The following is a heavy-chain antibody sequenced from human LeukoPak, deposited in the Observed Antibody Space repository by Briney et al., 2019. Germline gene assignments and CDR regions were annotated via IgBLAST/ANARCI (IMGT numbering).Heavy chain of an antibody. CDR2: ISSSSSTK. Sequence: GGSLRLSCAATGFTFSTYSMNWVRQAPQKGLEWVSYISSSSSTKYYADSVKGRFTISRDNAKNSLYLQMNSLRAEDTAVYYCARDGYCSGGSCYSAVDYWGQGTLVTVSS. CDR1: GFTFSTYS. CDR3: ARDGYCSGGSCYSAVDY. J-gene: IGHJ4*02. V-gene: IGHV3-48*04. D-gene: IGHD2-15*01.